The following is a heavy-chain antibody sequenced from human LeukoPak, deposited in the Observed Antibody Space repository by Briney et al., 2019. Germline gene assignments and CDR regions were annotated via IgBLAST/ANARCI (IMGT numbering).Heavy chain of an antibody. V-gene: IGHV4-59*01. CDR2: IYYSGST. J-gene: IGHJ4*02. CDR3: ARGVKGSLDY. D-gene: IGHD3-10*01. Sequence: PSETLSLTCTVSGGSISSYYWSWIRQSPGKGLEWIGYIYYSGSTNYNPSLKSRVTISVDTSKNQFSLKLSSVTAADTAVYYCARGVKGSLDYWGQGTLVTVSS. CDR1: GGSISSYY.